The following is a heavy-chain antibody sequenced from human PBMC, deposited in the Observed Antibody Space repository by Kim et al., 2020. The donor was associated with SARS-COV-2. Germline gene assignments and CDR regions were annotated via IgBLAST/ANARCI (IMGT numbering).Heavy chain of an antibody. CDR3: ARGREGISMIVVIKQYYYYAMDV. D-gene: IGHD3-22*01. CDR1: GGSFSGYY. Sequence: SETLSLTCAVYGGSFSGYYWSWIRQPPGKGPEWIGEINHSGSTNYNPSLKSRVTISVDTSKNQFSLKLSSVTAADTAVYYCARGREGISMIVVIKQYYYYAMDVWGQGTTVTVSS. V-gene: IGHV4-34*01. CDR2: INHSGST. J-gene: IGHJ6*02.